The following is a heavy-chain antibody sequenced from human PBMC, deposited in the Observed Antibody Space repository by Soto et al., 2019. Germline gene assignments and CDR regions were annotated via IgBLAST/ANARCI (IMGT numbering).Heavy chain of an antibody. CDR3: TSQIAVAGTFYGDY. CDR2: IRSKANSYAT. J-gene: IGHJ4*02. CDR1: GFTFSGSA. D-gene: IGHD6-19*01. Sequence: GGSLRLSCAASGFTFSGSAMHWVRQASGKGLEWVGRIRSKANSYATAYAASVKGRFTISRDDSKNTAYLQMNSLKTEDTAVYYCTSQIAVAGTFYGDYWGQGTLVTVSS. V-gene: IGHV3-73*01.